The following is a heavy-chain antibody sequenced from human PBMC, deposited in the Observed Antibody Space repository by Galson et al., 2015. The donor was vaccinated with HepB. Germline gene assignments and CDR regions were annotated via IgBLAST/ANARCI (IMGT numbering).Heavy chain of an antibody. CDR3: ARDGERYDFWTGYYFDY. CDR1: GFTFSSYA. V-gene: IGHV3-21*01. D-gene: IGHD3-3*01. Sequence: SLRLSCAASGFTFSSYAMNWVRQAPGKGLEWVSSIRSSSRYIYYADSVKGRFTVSRDNAKSSLDLQMNSLRAEDTAVYYCARDGERYDFWTGYYFDYWGQGILVTVSS. CDR2: IRSSSRYI. J-gene: IGHJ4*02.